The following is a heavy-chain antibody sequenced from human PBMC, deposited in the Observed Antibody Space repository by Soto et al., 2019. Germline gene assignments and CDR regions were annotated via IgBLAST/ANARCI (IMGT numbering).Heavy chain of an antibody. Sequence: QVQLVQSGAEVKKPGASVKVSCKASGYTFTSYAMHWVRQAPGQRLEWMGWINAGNGNSKYSQKFQGRVTITRDTAASTANMELSSLRYEDTAVYYSARETAPSDFWGQGTPVTVSS. CDR1: GYTFTSYA. J-gene: IGHJ4*03. CDR2: INAGNGNS. V-gene: IGHV1-3*01. D-gene: IGHD6-6*01. CDR3: ARETAPSDF.